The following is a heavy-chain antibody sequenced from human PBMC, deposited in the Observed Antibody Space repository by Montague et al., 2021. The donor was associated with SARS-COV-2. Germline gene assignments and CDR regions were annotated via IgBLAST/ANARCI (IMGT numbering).Heavy chain of an antibody. D-gene: IGHD3-10*01. CDR1: GYSISSGYY. CDR3: ARVDVLTMVRGIIGGGCYFDY. Sequence: SETLSLTCTVSGYSISSGYYWGWIWQPPGKGLEWIGSINHSGGTXSNHSLKSRVTISVDTSKNRFSLKLIYVTAADTAVDYCARVDVLTMVRGIIGGGCYFDYWGQGTLVTVSS. CDR2: INHSGGT. J-gene: IGHJ4*02. V-gene: IGHV4-38-2*02.